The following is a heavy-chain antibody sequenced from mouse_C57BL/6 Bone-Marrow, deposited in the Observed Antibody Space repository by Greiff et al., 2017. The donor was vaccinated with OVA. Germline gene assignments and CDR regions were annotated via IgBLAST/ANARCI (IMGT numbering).Heavy chain of an antibody. CDR1: GFTFSDYG. CDR3: ARSDYDCFDY. Sequence: EVMLVESGGGLVKPGGSLKLSCAASGFTFSDYGMHWVRQAPEKGLEWVAYISSGSSTLYYADTVKGRFTISRDNAKNTLFLQLTSLRSEDKAMYYCARSDYDCFDYWGQGTTLTVSS. CDR2: ISSGSSTL. V-gene: IGHV5-17*01. J-gene: IGHJ2*01. D-gene: IGHD2-4*01.